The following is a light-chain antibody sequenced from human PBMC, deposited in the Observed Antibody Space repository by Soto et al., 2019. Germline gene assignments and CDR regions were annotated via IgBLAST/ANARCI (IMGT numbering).Light chain of an antibody. V-gene: IGLV1-47*02. Sequence: QSVLTQPPSASGTPGQRVTISCSGGASNIGTNYVYWYQQLPGTATKLPIYSNNQRPSGVPHRFSGSKSGSSASLAISGLRSEDEADDYCAGWDDSQGGVFGTGTTLNVL. CDR3: AGWDDSQGGV. CDR2: SNN. J-gene: IGLJ1*01. CDR1: ASNIGTNY.